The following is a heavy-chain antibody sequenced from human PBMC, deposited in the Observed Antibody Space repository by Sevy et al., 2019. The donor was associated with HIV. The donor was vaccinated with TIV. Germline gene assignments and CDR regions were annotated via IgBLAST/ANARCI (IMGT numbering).Heavy chain of an antibody. J-gene: IGHJ4*02. CDR2: ISSSSGTR. Sequence: GESLKISCAASTFTFSSYSMHWVRQAPGKGLEWVSYISSSSGTRYYADSVKGRFTISRDNSKNTLFLQMNSLRAEDTAVYYCAKEGAYSYTTYFDYWGQGTVVTVSS. D-gene: IGHD1-26*01. V-gene: IGHV3-48*01. CDR3: AKEGAYSYTTYFDY. CDR1: TFTFSSYS.